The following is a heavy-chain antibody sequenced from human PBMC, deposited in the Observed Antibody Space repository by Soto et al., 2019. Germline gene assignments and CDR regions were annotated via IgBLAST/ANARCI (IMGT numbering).Heavy chain of an antibody. D-gene: IGHD3-10*01. CDR2: IYYSGST. Sequence: QVQLQESGPGLVKPSETLSLTCTVSGGSISSYYWSWIRQPPGKGLEWIGYIYYSGSTNYNPSLITRLPISVATSTNQFSRKLSSVTAANTAGYHCAREGRYYGSGSYSDWFDPWGQGTLVTVSS. CDR1: GGSISSYY. V-gene: IGHV4-59*12. J-gene: IGHJ5*02. CDR3: AREGRYYGSGSYSDWFDP.